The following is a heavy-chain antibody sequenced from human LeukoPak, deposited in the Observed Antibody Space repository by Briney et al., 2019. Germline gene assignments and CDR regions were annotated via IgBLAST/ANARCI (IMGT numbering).Heavy chain of an antibody. Sequence: GGSLRLSCAASVFTFRSYAMSLVREAPGKGLELVSAISGSCGSTYYADSVEGRFTISRHNSENTLDVNKNSLRAEDTAVYYCARDPYSGSYSDYYYYYMDVWGKGTTVTVSS. CDR1: VFTFRSYA. CDR3: ARDPYSGSYSDYYYYYMDV. V-gene: IGHV3-23*01. CDR2: ISGSCGST. D-gene: IGHD1-26*01. J-gene: IGHJ6*03.